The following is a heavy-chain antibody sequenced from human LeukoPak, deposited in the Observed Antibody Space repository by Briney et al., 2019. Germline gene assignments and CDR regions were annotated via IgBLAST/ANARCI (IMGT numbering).Heavy chain of an antibody. CDR2: ISGSGGST. J-gene: IGHJ6*03. D-gene: IGHD1-1*01. Sequence: GGSLRLSCAASGFTFSIDAMIWVRQAPGKGLEWVSAISGSGGSTYYADSVKGRFTISRDNSKNTLYLQMNSLRAEDTAVYYCAKGHWNDGYYYYMDVWGKGTTVTVSS. CDR3: AKGHWNDGYYYYMDV. CDR1: GFTFSIDA. V-gene: IGHV3-23*01.